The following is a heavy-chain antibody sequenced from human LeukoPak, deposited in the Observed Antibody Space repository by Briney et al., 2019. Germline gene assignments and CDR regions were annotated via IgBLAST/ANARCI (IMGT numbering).Heavy chain of an antibody. Sequence: SETLSLTCTVSGGSISSYYWSWIRQPPGKGLEWIGYIYNSRSTNYNPSLKTRVTISIDTSKNQFSLNLSSVTAADTAVYYCAGGLQWLSFDSRGQGTLVTVSS. J-gene: IGHJ4*02. D-gene: IGHD6-19*01. V-gene: IGHV4-59*01. CDR2: IYNSRST. CDR1: GGSISSYY. CDR3: AGGLQWLSFDS.